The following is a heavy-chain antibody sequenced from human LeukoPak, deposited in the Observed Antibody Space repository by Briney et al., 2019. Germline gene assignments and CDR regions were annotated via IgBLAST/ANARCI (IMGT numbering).Heavy chain of an antibody. V-gene: IGHV3-23*01. D-gene: IGHD2-15*01. CDR3: ARIGRGYCSGGSCSGFDY. J-gene: IGHJ4*02. CDR2: ISVSGGST. Sequence: PGGCLRLSCAAFGFSFSSSAISWVRHAPGKGLEWVSAISVSGGSTYHADSVKGRFTISRDNSKNTLYLQMNSLRAEDTAVYYCARIGRGYCSGGSCSGFDYWGQGTLVTVSS. CDR1: GFSFSSSA.